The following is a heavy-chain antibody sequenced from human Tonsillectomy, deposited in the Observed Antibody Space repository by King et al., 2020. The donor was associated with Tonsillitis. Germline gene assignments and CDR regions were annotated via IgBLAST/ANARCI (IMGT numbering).Heavy chain of an antibody. CDR2: MYYSGNT. Sequence: HVQLQESGPGRVKPSETLSLTCTVSGGYITGYNWSWIRQPPGKGLGWIGYMYYSGNTNYNPSLKSRVTISIDTSKNQFSLKVSSVTAVDTAVYYCARGSPYSGGHGPVVFDYWGQGILVTVSS. CDR1: GGYITGYN. D-gene: IGHD1-26*01. CDR3: ARGSPYSGGHGPVVFDY. V-gene: IGHV4-59*01. J-gene: IGHJ4*02.